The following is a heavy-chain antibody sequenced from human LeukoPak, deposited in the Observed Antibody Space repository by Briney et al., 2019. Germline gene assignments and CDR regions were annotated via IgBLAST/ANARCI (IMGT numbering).Heavy chain of an antibody. V-gene: IGHV4-34*01. J-gene: IGHJ4*02. CDR2: INHSGST. D-gene: IGHD3-22*01. CDR3: ARGRRDSSGYYYVDY. Sequence: SETLSLTCAVYGGSFSGYYWSWIRQPPGKGLEWIGEINHSGSTNYNPSLKSRVAISVDTSKNQFSLKLSSVTAADTAAYYCARGRRDSSGYYYVDYWGQGTLVTVSS. CDR1: GGSFSGYY.